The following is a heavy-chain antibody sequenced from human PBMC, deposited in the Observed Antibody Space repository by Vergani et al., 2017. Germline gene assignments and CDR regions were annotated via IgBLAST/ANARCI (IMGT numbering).Heavy chain of an antibody. Sequence: QVQLVQSGAEVKKPGSSVKVSCKASGGTFSSYAISWVRQAPGQGLEWMGRIIPILGIANYAQKFQGRVTITADKSTSTAYMELSSLRSEDTAVHYCARDLQEWWMTTASLDGMDVWGQGTTVTVSS. D-gene: IGHD4-17*01. J-gene: IGHJ6*02. CDR2: IIPILGIA. CDR1: GGTFSSYA. CDR3: ARDLQEWWMTTASLDGMDV. V-gene: IGHV1-69*04.